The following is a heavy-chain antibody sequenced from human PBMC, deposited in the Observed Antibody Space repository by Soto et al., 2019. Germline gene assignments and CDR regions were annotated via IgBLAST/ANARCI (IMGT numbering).Heavy chain of an antibody. CDR3: ARHEYSSSWYSNWFDP. CDR2: IYYSGST. D-gene: IGHD6-13*01. CDR1: GGSISSYY. J-gene: IGHJ5*02. V-gene: IGHV4-59*08. Sequence: SETLSLTCTVSGGSISSYYWSWIRQPPGKGLEWIGYIYYSGSTNYNPSLKSRVTISVDTSKNQFSLKLSSVTAADTAVYYCARHEYSSSWYSNWFDPWGQGTLVTVSS.